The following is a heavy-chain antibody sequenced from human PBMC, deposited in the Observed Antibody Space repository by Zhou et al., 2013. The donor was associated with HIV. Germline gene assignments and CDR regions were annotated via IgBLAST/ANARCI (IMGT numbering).Heavy chain of an antibody. D-gene: IGHD3-9*01. J-gene: IGHJ4*02. Sequence: QVQLQQWGAGLLKPSETLSLTCAVYGGSFSGYYWSWIRQPPGKGLEWIGEINHSGSTNYNPSLKSRVTISIDTSKNQFSLKLSSVTAADTAVYYCARHAAQSEYYDILSGYRPYFDYWGQGTLVTVSS. CDR2: INHSGST. V-gene: IGHV4-34*01. CDR3: ARHAAQSEYYDILSGYRPYFDY. CDR1: GGSFSGYY.